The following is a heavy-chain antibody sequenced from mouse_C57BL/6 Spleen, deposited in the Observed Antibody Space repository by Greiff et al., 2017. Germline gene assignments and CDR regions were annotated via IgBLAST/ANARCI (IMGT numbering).Heavy chain of an antibody. CDR3: AIYDSWFAY. CDR2: IHPNSGST. Sequence: QVQLQQPGTELVKPGASVKLSCKASGYTFTSYWMHWVKQRPGQGLEWIGMIHPNSGSTNYNAKFKSKATLTVDKSSSTAYMQLSSLTSEDSAVYYCAIYDSWFAYWGKGTLVTVSA. V-gene: IGHV1-64*01. J-gene: IGHJ3*01. D-gene: IGHD2-3*01. CDR1: GYTFTSYW.